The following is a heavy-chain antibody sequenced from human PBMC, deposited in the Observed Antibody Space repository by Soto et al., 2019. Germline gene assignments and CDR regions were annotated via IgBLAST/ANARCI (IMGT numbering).Heavy chain of an antibody. Sequence: GAAVKVSWEARGCSFADYRMHWGRQAPGRGLEWLGGINAKGGGTRTAEQFQGWVTTTTDTSLSTASMELTRLTSDDTAIYYCARGHSTACSNRVCSSSYNQALDVWG. J-gene: IGHJ6*01. CDR3: ARGHSTACSNRVCSSSYNQALDV. V-gene: IGHV1-2*04. D-gene: IGHD5-18*01. CDR2: INAKGGGT. CDR1: GCSFADYR.